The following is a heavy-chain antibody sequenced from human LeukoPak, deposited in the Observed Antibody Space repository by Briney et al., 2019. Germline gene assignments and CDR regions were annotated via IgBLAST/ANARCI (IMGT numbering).Heavy chain of an antibody. CDR1: GGTFSSYA. D-gene: IGHD1-26*01. CDR2: IIPIFGTA. CDR3: ARGPVGAGNYYYMDV. J-gene: IGHJ6*03. V-gene: IGHV1-69*01. Sequence: SVKVSCKASGGTFSSYAISWVRQAPGQGLEWMGGIIPIFGTANYAQKFQGRVTITADESTSTAYMELSSLRSEDTAVYYCARGPVGAGNYYYMDVWGKETTVTVSS.